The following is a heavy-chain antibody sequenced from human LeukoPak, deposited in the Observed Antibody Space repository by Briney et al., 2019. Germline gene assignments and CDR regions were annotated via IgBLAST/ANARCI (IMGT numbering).Heavy chain of an antibody. CDR1: GGSISSYY. D-gene: IGHD5-24*01. CDR3: ARATGRDGYNWDY. Sequence: PSETLSLTCTVSGGSISSYYWSWIRQPPGKGQEWIGYIYYSGSTNYNPSLKSRVTISVDTSKNQFFLKLSSVTAADTAVYYCARATGRDGYNWDYWGQGTLVTVSS. V-gene: IGHV4-59*01. J-gene: IGHJ4*02. CDR2: IYYSGST.